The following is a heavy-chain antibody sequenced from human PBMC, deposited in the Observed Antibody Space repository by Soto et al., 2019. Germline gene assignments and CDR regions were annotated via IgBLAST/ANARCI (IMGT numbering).Heavy chain of an antibody. Sequence: EVQLVESGGGLVNSGGSLRLSCVASGITFSNAWMSWVRQAPGKGLEWVGRIKSKTDGGTTDYAAPVKGRFTISRDDSKNILYLQMNSLKTEDTSVYYCTGKANGYWGQGTLVTVSS. J-gene: IGHJ4*02. CDR3: TGKANGY. D-gene: IGHD1-26*01. V-gene: IGHV3-15*01. CDR1: GITFSNAW. CDR2: IKSKTDGGTT.